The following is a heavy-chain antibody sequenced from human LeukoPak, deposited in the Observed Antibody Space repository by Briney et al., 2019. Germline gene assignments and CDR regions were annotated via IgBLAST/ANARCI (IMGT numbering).Heavy chain of an antibody. D-gene: IGHD4-17*01. Sequence: SETLSLTCTVSGGSTSSYYWSWIRQPPGKGLEWIGHINYSGSTNYNPSLQSRVTISVDTSKNQFSLKLSSVTAADTAVFYCARVAPLTTVTIFDYWGQGTLVTVSS. J-gene: IGHJ4*02. CDR2: INYSGST. CDR1: GGSTSSYY. V-gene: IGHV4-59*01. CDR3: ARVAPLTTVTIFDY.